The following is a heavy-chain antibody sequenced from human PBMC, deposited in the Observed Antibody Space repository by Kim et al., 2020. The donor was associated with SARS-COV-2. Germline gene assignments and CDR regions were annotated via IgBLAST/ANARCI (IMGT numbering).Heavy chain of an antibody. CDR1: GYSISSGYY. J-gene: IGHJ5*02. V-gene: IGHV4-38-2*02. D-gene: IGHD3-10*01. CDR3: ARAGSGSTTPGFDP. CDR2: IYHSGST. Sequence: SETLSLTCTVSGYSISSGYYWGWIRQPPGKGLEWIGSIYHSGSTYYNPSLKSRVTISVDTSKNQFSLKLSSVTAADTAVYYCARAGSGSTTPGFDPWGQG.